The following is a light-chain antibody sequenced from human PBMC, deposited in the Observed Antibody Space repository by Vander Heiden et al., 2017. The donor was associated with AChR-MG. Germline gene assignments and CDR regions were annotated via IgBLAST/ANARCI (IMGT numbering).Light chain of an antibody. Sequence: DIQMTQSPSSLSASVGGRVTITCQASQDISNYLNWYQQKPGKAPKLMIYDASNLETGVPSRFSGSGSGTDFTFTISSLQPEDIATYYCQQYDNLQAFGQGTKVEIK. CDR1: QDISNY. V-gene: IGKV1-33*01. J-gene: IGKJ1*01. CDR3: QQYDNLQA. CDR2: DAS.